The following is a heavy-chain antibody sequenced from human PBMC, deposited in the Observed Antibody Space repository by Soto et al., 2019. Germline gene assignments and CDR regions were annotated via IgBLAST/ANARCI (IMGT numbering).Heavy chain of an antibody. D-gene: IGHD3-16*01. J-gene: IGHJ6*02. CDR2: ISPYNDYT. V-gene: IGHV1-18*01. CDR1: GYTFIRYG. CDR3: ARGGYYDNSWGKLSHYGLDV. Sequence: QVQLAQSANEVKKPGASVRVSCKAAGYTFIRYGIAWVRQAPGQGLEWMGWISPYNDYTVYAQKFQGRVSMTADTSTRTLYRNLGGLKSDDTAVYYCARGGYYDNSWGKLSHYGLDVWGQGTSVSVSS.